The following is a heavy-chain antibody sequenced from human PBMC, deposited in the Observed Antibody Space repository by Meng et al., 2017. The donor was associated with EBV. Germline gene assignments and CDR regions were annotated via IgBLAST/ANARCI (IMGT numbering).Heavy chain of an antibody. CDR3: ARGVEENGSHYPFDS. CDR1: GYTFRNYA. V-gene: IGHV7-4-1*02. J-gene: IGHJ4*02. D-gene: IGHD1-1*01. Sequence: QVQLVQSGAWWKRPVAAVKVSCKASGYTFRNYAINWMRQVPGQGLEWMGWINTYSGKATFAQGFTGRFVFSLDTPVTTAHLQISGLKTEDSAVYYCARGVEENGSHYPFDSWGQGTLVTVSS. CDR2: INTYSGKA.